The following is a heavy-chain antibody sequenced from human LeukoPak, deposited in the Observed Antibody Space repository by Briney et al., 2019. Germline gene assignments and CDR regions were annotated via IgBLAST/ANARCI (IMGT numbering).Heavy chain of an antibody. J-gene: IGHJ4*02. V-gene: IGHV5-51*01. CDR1: GYSFTTYW. Sequence: GESLEISCKSSGYSFTTYWIGWVRQMPGKGLEWMGVIYCGDSDTRCSPSFQGQVTISADKSISTAYLHWSSLKASDTAIYYCAPPRWWGQGTLVTVSS. CDR3: APPRW. CDR2: IYCGDSDT.